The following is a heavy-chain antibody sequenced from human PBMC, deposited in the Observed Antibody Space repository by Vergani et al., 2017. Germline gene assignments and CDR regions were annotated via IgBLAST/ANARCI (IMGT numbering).Heavy chain of an antibody. CDR3: ESGDYSILTGYRY. CDR2: INPSGGNN. J-gene: IGHJ4*02. CDR1: GYTFSNYY. V-gene: IGHV1-46*01. Sequence: QVQVVQAGAEVKKSGASVKVSCKTSGYTFSNYYMHWVRPAPGQGLEWMGIINPSGGNNNYEQKFPGRVTMTRDTSTSIFYMELSSLRSDDTAIYYCESGDYSILTGYRYWGQGTLVTVSA. D-gene: IGHD3-9*01.